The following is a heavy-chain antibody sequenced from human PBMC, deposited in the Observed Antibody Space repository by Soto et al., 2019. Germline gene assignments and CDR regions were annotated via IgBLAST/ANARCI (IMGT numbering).Heavy chain of an antibody. D-gene: IGHD3-22*01. CDR3: AKGPDGSGYYHNWFDS. Sequence: EVHLLASGGALVQPGGSLTLSCAASGFSFSDYAMSWVRQAPGKGLEWVSSISRTGDSAYYADSVKGRFAISRDRSKNRLSLQMNSLRGEDTAVYYCAKGPDGSGYYHNWFDSWGQGTLITVSS. CDR1: GFSFSDYA. V-gene: IGHV3-23*01. CDR2: ISRTGDSA. J-gene: IGHJ5*01.